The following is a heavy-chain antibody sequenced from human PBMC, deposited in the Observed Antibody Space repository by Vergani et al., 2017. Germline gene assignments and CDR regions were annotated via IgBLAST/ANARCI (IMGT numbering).Heavy chain of an antibody. V-gene: IGHV3-33*01. D-gene: IGHD1-14*01. CDR3: ARDLRLLYNRFDP. CDR2: TWYVGNNK. J-gene: IGHJ5*02. Sequence: QVQLVESGGGVVQPGRSLRLSCAASGFTFNQYGMHWVRQAPGKGLEWVAVTWYVGNNKQYADSVKGRFTISRDNSKSRMYLQMNSLRDEDTGVYYCARDLRLLYNRFDPWGQGTLVTFSS. CDR1: GFTFNQYG.